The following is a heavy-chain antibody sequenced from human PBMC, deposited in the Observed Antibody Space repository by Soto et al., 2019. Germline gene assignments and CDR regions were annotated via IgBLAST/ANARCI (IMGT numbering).Heavy chain of an antibody. D-gene: IGHD5-18*01. J-gene: IGHJ2*01. CDR3: ARDYDVNTALDYWYFDL. CDR2: IYPSGRT. CDR1: GGSIRNYY. V-gene: IGHV4-4*07. Sequence: QVQLQESGPGLVKPSETLSLTCTVSGGSIRNYYWAWIRQSAGKGLEWIGRIYPSGRTHYNPSLTGRVSMSSDMSKNQFSLRLTSVTAADTATYYCARDYDVNTALDYWYFDLWGRGTLVTVSS.